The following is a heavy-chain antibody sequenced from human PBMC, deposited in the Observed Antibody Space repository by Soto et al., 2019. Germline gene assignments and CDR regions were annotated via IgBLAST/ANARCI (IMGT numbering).Heavy chain of an antibody. J-gene: IGHJ5*02. CDR3: ATSYDSGFDP. V-gene: IGHV1-18*04. Sequence: QPQLVQSGAEVREPGASVKLSCKASGYSFSTYDISWLRQAPGKGLEWMGVISPKHGNRNFAWKFLDRVIMTTDTSSNTAYMELESLRYGETAIYYCATSYDSGFDPWGHGTLVTVSS. CDR2: ISPKHGNR. CDR1: GYSFSTYD. D-gene: IGHD3-3*01.